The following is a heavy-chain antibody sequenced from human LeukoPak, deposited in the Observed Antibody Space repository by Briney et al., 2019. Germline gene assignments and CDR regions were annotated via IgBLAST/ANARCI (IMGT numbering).Heavy chain of an antibody. Sequence: SETLSLTCAVYGGSFSGYYWSWIRQPPGKGLEWIGEINHSGSTNCNPSLKSRVTISVDTSKNQFSLKLSSVTAADTAVYYCARGYSSGWYGRAFDIWGQGTMVTVSS. CDR3: ARGYSSGWYGRAFDI. CDR2: INHSGST. D-gene: IGHD6-19*01. CDR1: GGSFSGYY. J-gene: IGHJ3*02. V-gene: IGHV4-34*01.